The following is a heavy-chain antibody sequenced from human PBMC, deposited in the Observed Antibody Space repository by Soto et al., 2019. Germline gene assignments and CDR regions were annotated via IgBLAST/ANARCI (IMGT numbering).Heavy chain of an antibody. V-gene: IGHV4-34*01. D-gene: IGHD2-2*01. Sequence: TSETLSLTCAVYGGSFSGYYWSWIRQPPGKGLEWIGEINHSGSTNYNPSLKSRVTISVDTSKNQFSLKLSSVTAADTAVYYCARGQRCSSTSCYFRRNWFDPWGQGTLVTVSS. CDR3: ARGQRCSSTSCYFRRNWFDP. CDR1: GGSFSGYY. J-gene: IGHJ5*02. CDR2: INHSGST.